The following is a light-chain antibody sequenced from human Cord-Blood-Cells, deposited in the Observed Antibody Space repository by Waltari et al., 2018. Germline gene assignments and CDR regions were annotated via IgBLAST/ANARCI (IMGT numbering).Light chain of an antibody. J-gene: IGKJ1*01. Sequence: DIVMTQSPDSLAVSLGERATINCKSSQSVLYSSNNKNYLAWYQQKPGQPPKLLIYWASTRESGVPDRFSGSGSGTDFTLTINSLQAEDVAVYYCQQYYSTPPFGQGTKVEIK. CDR2: WAS. V-gene: IGKV4-1*01. CDR1: QSVLYSSNNKNY. CDR3: QQYYSTPP.